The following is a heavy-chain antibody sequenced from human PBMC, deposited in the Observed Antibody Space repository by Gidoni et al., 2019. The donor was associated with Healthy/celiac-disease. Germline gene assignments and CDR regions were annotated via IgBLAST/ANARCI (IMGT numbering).Heavy chain of an antibody. J-gene: IGHJ3*02. CDR2: IYHSGST. CDR1: GSSISSGYY. V-gene: IGHV4-38-2*02. CDR3: ARDRDDAFDI. Sequence: QVQLQESGPALVKPSETLSLTCAVSGSSISSGYYWGWIRQPPGKGLEWIGSIYHSGSTYYNPSLKSRVTISVDTSKNQFSLKLSSVTAADTAVYYCARDRDDAFDIWGQGTMVTVSS.